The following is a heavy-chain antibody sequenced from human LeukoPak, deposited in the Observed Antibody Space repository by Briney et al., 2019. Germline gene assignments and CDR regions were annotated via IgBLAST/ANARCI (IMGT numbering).Heavy chain of an antibody. CDR3: ARQVTFGYAYAYYFDH. J-gene: IGHJ4*01. Sequence: PSETLSLTCTVSGGSISSGDYYWSWIRQPPGKGLEWIGYIYYSGSTYYNPSLKSRVTISVDTSKNQFSLKLSSVTAADTAVYYCARQVTFGYAYAYYFDHWGQGSLVTGSS. D-gene: IGHD5-18*01. CDR1: GGSISSGDYY. CDR2: IYYSGST. V-gene: IGHV4-30-4*01.